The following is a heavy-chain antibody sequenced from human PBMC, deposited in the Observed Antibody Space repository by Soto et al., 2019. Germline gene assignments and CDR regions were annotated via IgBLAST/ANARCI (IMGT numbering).Heavy chain of an antibody. J-gene: IGHJ3*02. CDR2: IYPGDSDT. CDR1: GYSFTSYW. Sequence: GESLKISCKGSGYSFTSYWIGWVRQMPGKGLEWMGIIYPGDSDTRYSPSFQGQVTISADKSISTAYLQWSSLKASDTAMYYCASPRNDYGDYGDAFDIWGQGTMVTVSS. V-gene: IGHV5-51*01. CDR3: ASPRNDYGDYGDAFDI. D-gene: IGHD4-17*01.